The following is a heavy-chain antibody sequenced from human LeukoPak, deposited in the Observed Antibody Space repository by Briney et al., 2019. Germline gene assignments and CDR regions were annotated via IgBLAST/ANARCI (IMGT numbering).Heavy chain of an antibody. V-gene: IGHV3-11*01. J-gene: IGHJ4*02. CDR1: GFTFSDYY. D-gene: IGHD3-10*01. CDR3: ATHITMVRGVFHYLDY. Sequence: GGSLRLSCAASGFTFSDYYMSWIRQAPGKGLEWVSYVSSSGSTIYYADSVKGRFTISRDNAKNSLYLQMNSLRAEDTAVYYCATHITMVRGVFHYLDYWGQGTLVTVSS. CDR2: VSSSGSTI.